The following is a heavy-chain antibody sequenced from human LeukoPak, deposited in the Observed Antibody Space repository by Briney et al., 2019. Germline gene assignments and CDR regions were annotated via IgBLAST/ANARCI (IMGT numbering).Heavy chain of an antibody. Sequence: PGGSLRLSCAASGFTFSSHWMHWVRQAPGKGLVWVSRINSDGSDTSYADSVKGRFTISRDNAKNTLYLQMNSLRAEDTAVYYCARVRYDGSGYYSIYDYWGQGTLVTVSS. CDR3: ARVRYDGSGYYSIYDY. J-gene: IGHJ4*02. CDR2: INSDGSDT. V-gene: IGHV3-74*01. CDR1: GFTFSSHW. D-gene: IGHD3-22*01.